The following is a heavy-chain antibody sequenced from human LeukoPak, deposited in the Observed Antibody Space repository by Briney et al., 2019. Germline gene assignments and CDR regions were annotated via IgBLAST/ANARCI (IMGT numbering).Heavy chain of an antibody. CDR3: AKGQAEYFQH. CDR1: GFTFSSYW. V-gene: IGHV3-9*01. J-gene: IGHJ1*01. Sequence: GGSLRLSCAASGFTFSSYWMSWVRQAPGKGLEWVSGISWNSGSIGYADSVKDRFTISRDNAKNSLYLQMNILRAEDTALYYCAKGQAEYFQHWGQGTLVTVSS. CDR2: ISWNSGSI.